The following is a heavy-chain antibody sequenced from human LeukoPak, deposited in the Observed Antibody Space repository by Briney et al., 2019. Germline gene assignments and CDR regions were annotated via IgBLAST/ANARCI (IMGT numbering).Heavy chain of an antibody. Sequence: PSETLSLTCAVYGGSFSGYYWSWIRQPPGKGLEWIGEINHSGSTIYNPSLKSRVTISVDTSKNQFSLKLSSVTAADTAVYYCASRPPYCGGDCYPYYFDYWGQGTLVTVSS. CDR3: ASRPPYCGGDCYPYYFDY. CDR1: GGSFSGYY. D-gene: IGHD2-21*02. J-gene: IGHJ4*02. V-gene: IGHV4-34*01. CDR2: INHSGST.